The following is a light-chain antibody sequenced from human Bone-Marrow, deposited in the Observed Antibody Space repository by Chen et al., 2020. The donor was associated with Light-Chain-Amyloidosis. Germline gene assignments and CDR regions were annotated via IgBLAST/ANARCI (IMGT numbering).Light chain of an antibody. CDR2: AAT. J-gene: IGKJ1*01. V-gene: IGKV1-27*01. CDR1: QGIGNY. Sequence: DIQMTQSPSSLSASVGDRVTLTCRASQGIGNYVAWYQQKPGKDPKLLISAATTLQSGVPSRFSGSGSGTQFTLTISSLQPEDVATYYCQKHENAPWTFGQGTTVEIK. CDR3: QKHENAPWT.